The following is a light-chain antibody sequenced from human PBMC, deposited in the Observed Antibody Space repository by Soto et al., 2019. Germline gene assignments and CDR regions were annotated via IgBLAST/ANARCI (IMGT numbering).Light chain of an antibody. CDR2: DIS. V-gene: IGKV3-15*01. CDR1: QSVTTN. CDR3: QQYLDWPLT. Sequence: EIVMTQSPGTLSVSPGERVTLSCRASQSVTTNLAWYQQKPGQTPRLLIYDISARASGIPGRFSGSGPGTDFTLTISSLQSEDSAVYYCQQYLDWPLTFGGGTKVEI. J-gene: IGKJ4*01.